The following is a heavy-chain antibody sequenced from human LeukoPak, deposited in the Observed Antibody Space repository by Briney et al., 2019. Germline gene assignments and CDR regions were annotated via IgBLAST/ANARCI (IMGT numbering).Heavy chain of an antibody. Sequence: GGSLRLSCAASGFTFSSYGMHWVRQAPGKGLEWVAFIRYDGSNKYYADSVKGRFTISRDNSKNTLYLQMNSLRAEDTAVYYCAKSHYYDSSGYYTFDYWGQGTLVTVSS. V-gene: IGHV3-30*02. CDR1: GFTFSSYG. CDR3: AKSHYYDSSGYYTFDY. D-gene: IGHD3-22*01. J-gene: IGHJ4*02. CDR2: IRYDGSNK.